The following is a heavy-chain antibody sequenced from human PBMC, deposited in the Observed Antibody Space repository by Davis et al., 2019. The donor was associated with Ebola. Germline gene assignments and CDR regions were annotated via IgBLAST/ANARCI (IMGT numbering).Heavy chain of an antibody. V-gene: IGHV5-51*01. Sequence: GESLKISCKGSGYSFTSYWIGWVRQMPGKGLEWMGIIYPGDSDTRYSPSFHGHVSISADKSISTAYLHWSSLKASDTAMYYCARQPQGGFAPYYFDYWGQGTLVTVSS. CDR1: GYSFTSYW. J-gene: IGHJ4*02. CDR3: ARQPQGGFAPYYFDY. D-gene: IGHD3-16*01. CDR2: IYPGDSDT.